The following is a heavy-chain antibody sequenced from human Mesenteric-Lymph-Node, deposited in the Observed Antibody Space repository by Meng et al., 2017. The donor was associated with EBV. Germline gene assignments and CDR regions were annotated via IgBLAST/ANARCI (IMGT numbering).Heavy chain of an antibody. CDR1: GGSFSGYY. J-gene: IGHJ4*02. Sequence: QVQQQQCGDGLLKPSETLSLTCAVYGGSFSGYYWSWIRQPPGKGLEWIGEINHSGSTNYNPSLKSRVTISVDTSKNQFSLKLSSVTAADTAVYYCARVFPDLDYWGQGTLVTVSS. CDR3: ARVFPDLDY. CDR2: INHSGST. V-gene: IGHV4-34*01.